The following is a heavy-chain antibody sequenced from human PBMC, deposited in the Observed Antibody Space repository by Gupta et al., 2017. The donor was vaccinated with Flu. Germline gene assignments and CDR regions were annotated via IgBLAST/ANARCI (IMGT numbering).Heavy chain of an antibody. CDR3: AKDHRPHNYDFWRTILDP. CDR1: GFTFSSYA. V-gene: IGHV3-23*01. D-gene: IGHD3-3*01. J-gene: IGHJ5*02. CDR2: ITGSGSST. Sequence: EVQLLESGGGLVQPGGSLRLSCAASGFTFSSYAMSWVRQAPGKGLEWVSAITGSGSSTYYADSVKGRFTISRDNSKNTLYLQMNSLRAEDTAVYYCAKDHRPHNYDFWRTILDPWGQGTLVTVSS.